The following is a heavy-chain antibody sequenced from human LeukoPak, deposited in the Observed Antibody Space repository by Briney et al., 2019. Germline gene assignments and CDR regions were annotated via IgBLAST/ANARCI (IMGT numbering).Heavy chain of an antibody. CDR3: ASPRYYYDSSALSAFQH. J-gene: IGHJ1*01. CDR2: ISGSGGST. V-gene: IGHV3-23*01. CDR1: GLTFSSYA. Sequence: GASLRLACAPSGLTFSSYAMSCVRQAPGNRLDWLSGISGSGGSTYYADSVKGRFTISRDNSKNTLYLQMNSLRAEDTAVYYCASPRYYYDSSALSAFQHWGQGTLVTVSS. D-gene: IGHD3-22*01.